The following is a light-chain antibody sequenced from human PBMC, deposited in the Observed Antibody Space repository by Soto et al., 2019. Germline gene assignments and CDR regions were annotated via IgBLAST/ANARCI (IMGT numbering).Light chain of an antibody. Sequence: QSVLTQPRSASGSPGQSVTISCTGTSSDVGGYNYVSWYQQHPGKVPKLMIYEVSKRPSGVPDRFSGSKSGNTASLTVSGLQAEDEADYYCSSYAGSNYVFGTGTKVTVL. CDR3: SSYAGSNYV. CDR2: EVS. J-gene: IGLJ1*01. V-gene: IGLV2-8*01. CDR1: SSDVGGYNY.